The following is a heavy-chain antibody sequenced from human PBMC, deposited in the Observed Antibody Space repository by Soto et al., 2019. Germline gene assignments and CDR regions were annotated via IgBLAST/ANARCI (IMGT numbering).Heavy chain of an antibody. CDR2: IKQDGSEK. D-gene: IGHD6-19*01. CDR3: AREVRQWLGRTHGGIADY. CDR1: GFTFSSYW. V-gene: IGHV3-7*03. J-gene: IGHJ4*02. Sequence: EVQLVEAGGGLVQPGGSLRLSCAASGFTFSSYWMSWVRQAPGKGLEWVANIKQDGSEKYYVDSVKGRFTISRDNAKNSLYLQMNSLRAEDTAVYYCAREVRQWLGRTHGGIADYWGQGTLVTVSS.